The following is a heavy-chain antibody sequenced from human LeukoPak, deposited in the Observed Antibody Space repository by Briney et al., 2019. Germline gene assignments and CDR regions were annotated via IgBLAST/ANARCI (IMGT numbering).Heavy chain of an antibody. D-gene: IGHD2-2*01. Sequence: ASVKVSCKASGYSFTSYGISWVRQAPGQGLEWMGWASTHDVNTKYAQKLQGRLTLTTDTSTSTAYMELRGLRSDDTAVYYCARDLGYCSSTNCDTFDYWGQGTLVTVSS. CDR3: ARDLGYCSSTNCDTFDY. CDR2: ASTHDVNT. CDR1: GYSFTSYG. V-gene: IGHV1-18*01. J-gene: IGHJ4*02.